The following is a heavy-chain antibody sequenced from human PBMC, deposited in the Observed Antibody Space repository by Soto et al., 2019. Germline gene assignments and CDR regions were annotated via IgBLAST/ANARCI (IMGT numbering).Heavy chain of an antibody. CDR1: GFTVSSNY. J-gene: IGHJ3*02. V-gene: IGHV3-66*01. CDR3: ARDRESTVTTQNDAFDI. Sequence: GGSLRLSCAASGFTVSSNYMSWVRQAPGKGLEWVSVIYSGGSTYYADSLKGRFTISRDNSKNTLYLQMNSLRAEDTAVYYCARDRESTVTTQNDAFDIWGQGTMVTVSS. CDR2: IYSGGST. D-gene: IGHD4-17*01.